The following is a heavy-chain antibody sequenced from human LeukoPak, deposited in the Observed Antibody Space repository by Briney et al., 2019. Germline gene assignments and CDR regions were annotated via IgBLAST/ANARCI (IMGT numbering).Heavy chain of an antibody. CDR3: ARKYSRSSSLVDY. D-gene: IGHD6-6*01. CDR1: GYSFTTYW. Sequence: GESLKISCKGSGYSFTTYWIGWVRQMPAKGLEWMGIIYPGDSDTTYSPSFQGQVTTSVDQSISTAYLQWISLKASDTAMYYCARKYSRSSSLVDYWGQGTLVTVSS. V-gene: IGHV5-51*01. J-gene: IGHJ4*02. CDR2: IYPGDSDT.